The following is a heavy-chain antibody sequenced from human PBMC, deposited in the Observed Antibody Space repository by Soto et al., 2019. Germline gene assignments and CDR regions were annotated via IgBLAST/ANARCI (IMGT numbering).Heavy chain of an antibody. CDR2: IKQDGSEK. CDR3: ARVKGQWGGGQLLLINWFDP. CDR1: GFTFSSYW. D-gene: IGHD2-2*01. J-gene: IGHJ5*02. V-gene: IGHV3-7*03. Sequence: EVQLVESGGGLVQPGGSLRLSCAASGFTFSSYWMSWVRQAPGKGLEWVANIKQDGSEKYYVDSVKGRFTISRDNAKNSLYLQMNSLRAEDTAVYYCARVKGQWGGGQLLLINWFDPWGQGTLVTVSS.